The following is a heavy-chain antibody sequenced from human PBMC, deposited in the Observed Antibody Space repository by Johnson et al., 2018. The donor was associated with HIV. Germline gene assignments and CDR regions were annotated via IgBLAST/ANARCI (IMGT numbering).Heavy chain of an antibody. CDR1: GFTFSSYA. D-gene: IGHD2-21*01. J-gene: IGHJ3*02. Sequence: VQLVESGGGVVQPGGSLRLSCAASGFTFSSYAMSWVRQAPGKGLEWVSAISGSGGSTYYADAVKGRFTIPRDKSKNTRYLQMNSLRAEDTAVYYCAKDFVTHGAFDIWGQGTMVTVSS. CDR3: AKDFVTHGAFDI. CDR2: ISGSGGST. V-gene: IGHV3-23*04.